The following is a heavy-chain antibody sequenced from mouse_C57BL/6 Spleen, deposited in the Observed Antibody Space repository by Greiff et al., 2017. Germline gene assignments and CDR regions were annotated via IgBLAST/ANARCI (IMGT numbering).Heavy chain of an antibody. D-gene: IGHD1-1*01. CDR2: INSSNGGP. V-gene: IGHV1-53*01. CDR1: GYTFTSYW. Sequence: QVQLQQPGTELVKPGASVTLSCKASGYTFTSYWMHWVKQRPGQGLVWIVNINSSNGGPHYNEKFKSKPTLTVDKTTSTAYMQLSSLAYEDSSVYDCARERDYYYGYWGQGTTLTVSS. CDR3: ARERDYYYGY. J-gene: IGHJ2*01.